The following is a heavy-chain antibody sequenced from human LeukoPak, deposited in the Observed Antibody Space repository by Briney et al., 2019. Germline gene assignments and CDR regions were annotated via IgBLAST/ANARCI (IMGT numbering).Heavy chain of an antibody. V-gene: IGHV4-38-2*01. Sequence: SENLSLTCAVSGYSISSGYYWGWIRQPPGKGLEWIGSINHRASTYYNPSLKSRVTISVDMSKNQFSLKLSSVTAADTAMYYCARVGYYDSSGYYYVGSEYYFDYWGQGTLVTVSS. CDR2: INHRAST. CDR1: GYSISSGYY. CDR3: ARVGYYDSSGYYYVGSEYYFDY. D-gene: IGHD3-22*01. J-gene: IGHJ4*02.